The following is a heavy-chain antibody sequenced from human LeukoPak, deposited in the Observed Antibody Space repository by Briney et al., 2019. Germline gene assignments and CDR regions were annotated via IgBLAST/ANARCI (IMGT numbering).Heavy chain of an antibody. J-gene: IGHJ3*02. D-gene: IGHD3-10*01. CDR3: ASSTTMVRGDDAFDI. Sequence: SETLSLTCTVSGGSISSYYWSWIRQPPGKGLEWIGYIYYSGSTNYNPSLKSRVTISVDTSKNQFSLKLSSVTAADTAVYYCASSTTMVRGDDAFDIWGQGTMVTVSS. CDR1: GGSISSYY. CDR2: IYYSGST. V-gene: IGHV4-59*01.